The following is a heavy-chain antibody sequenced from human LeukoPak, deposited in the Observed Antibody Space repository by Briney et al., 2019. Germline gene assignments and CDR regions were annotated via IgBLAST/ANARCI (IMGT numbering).Heavy chain of an antibody. J-gene: IGHJ4*02. CDR2: ISAYNGNT. CDR1: GYTFTSYG. D-gene: IGHD3-22*01. Sequence: ASVKVSCKASGYTFTSYGISWVRQAPGQGLEWMGWISAYNGNTNYAQKLQGGVTMTTDTSTSTAYMELRSLRSDDTAVYYCARAVLGEYYYDSSGFGEDYWGQGTLVTVSS. CDR3: ARAVLGEYYYDSSGFGEDY. V-gene: IGHV1-18*01.